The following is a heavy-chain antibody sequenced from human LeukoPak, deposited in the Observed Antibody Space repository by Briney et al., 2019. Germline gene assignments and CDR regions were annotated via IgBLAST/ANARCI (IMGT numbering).Heavy chain of an antibody. Sequence: SGTLSLTCAVSGGSISSSNWWSWVRQPPGKGLEWIGEIYHSGSTNYNPSLKSRVTISVDKSKTQFSLKLSSVTAADTAVYYCARGGSSSWYEGGFFDYWGQGTLVTVSS. CDR1: GGSISSSNW. CDR3: ARGGSSSWYEGGFFDY. D-gene: IGHD6-13*01. V-gene: IGHV4-4*02. J-gene: IGHJ4*02. CDR2: IYHSGST.